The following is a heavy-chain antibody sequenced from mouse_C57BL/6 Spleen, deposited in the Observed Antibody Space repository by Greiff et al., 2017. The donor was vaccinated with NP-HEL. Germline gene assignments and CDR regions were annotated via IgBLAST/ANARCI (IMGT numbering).Heavy chain of an antibody. D-gene: IGHD1-1*01. CDR2: INPNNGGT. V-gene: IGHV1-26*01. CDR1: GYTFTDYY. CDR3: AREEGGSSFDY. Sequence: VQLQQSGPELVKPGASVKISCKASGYTFTDYYMNWVKQSHGKSLEWIGDINPNNGGTSYNQKFKGKATLTVDKSSSTAYMELRSLTSEDSAVYYCAREEGGSSFDYWGQGTTLTVSS. J-gene: IGHJ2*01.